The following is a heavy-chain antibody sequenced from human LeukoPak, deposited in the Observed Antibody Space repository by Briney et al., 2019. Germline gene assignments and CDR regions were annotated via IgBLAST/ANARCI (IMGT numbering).Heavy chain of an antibody. Sequence: GGSLRLSCAASGFTFSSYSMNWVRQAPGKGLEWVSYISSGSSTIYYADSVKGRFTISRDNAKNSLYLQMNSLRAEDTAVYFCARYGSGSNYRDPFDSWGQGTLVTVSS. V-gene: IGHV3-48*01. J-gene: IGHJ4*02. CDR3: ARYGSGSNYRDPFDS. CDR2: ISSGSSTI. CDR1: GFTFSSYS. D-gene: IGHD3-10*01.